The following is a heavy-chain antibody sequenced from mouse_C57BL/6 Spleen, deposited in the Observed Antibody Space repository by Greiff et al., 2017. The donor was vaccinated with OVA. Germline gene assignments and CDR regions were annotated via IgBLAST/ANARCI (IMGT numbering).Heavy chain of an antibody. J-gene: IGHJ4*01. CDR3: SGLRVYAVDY. V-gene: IGHV1-53*01. Sequence: VQLQQPGTELAKPGASVKLSCKASGYTFTSYWMHWVKQRPGQGLEWIGNINPSNGGTNYNEKFKSKATLTVAKSSSTAYMQLSSLTSEEAAVYYCSGLRVYAVDYWGQGTTVTVSS. CDR2: INPSNGGT. CDR1: GYTFTSYW.